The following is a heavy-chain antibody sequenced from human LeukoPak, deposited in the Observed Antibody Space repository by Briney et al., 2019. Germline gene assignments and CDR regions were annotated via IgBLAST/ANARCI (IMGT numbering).Heavy chain of an antibody. D-gene: IGHD3-3*01. CDR1: GFTFSSYG. CDR3: AKATLMRYYDFWSGYVYYYGMDV. J-gene: IGHJ6*02. CDR2: ISYDGSNK. V-gene: IGHV3-30*18. Sequence: GRSLRLSCAASGFTFSSYGMHWVRQAPGKGLEWVAVISYDGSNKYYADSVKGRFTISRDNSKNTLYLQMNSLRAEDTAVYYCAKATLMRYYDFWSGYVYYYGMDVWGQGTTVTVSS.